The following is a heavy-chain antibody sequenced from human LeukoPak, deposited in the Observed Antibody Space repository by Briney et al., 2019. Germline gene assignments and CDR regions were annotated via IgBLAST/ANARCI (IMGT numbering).Heavy chain of an antibody. D-gene: IGHD6-6*01. CDR3: ARSSYSSSSSV. CDR2: ITASGTAM. Sequence: GGSLRLSCAASGFTFSSYSMNWVRQAPGKGLEWVSHITASGTAMFYADSVKGRFTISRDNAKNSLYLQINSLRAEDTAVYYCARSSYSSSSSVWGQGTMVTVSS. CDR1: GFTFSSYS. J-gene: IGHJ3*01. V-gene: IGHV3-48*04.